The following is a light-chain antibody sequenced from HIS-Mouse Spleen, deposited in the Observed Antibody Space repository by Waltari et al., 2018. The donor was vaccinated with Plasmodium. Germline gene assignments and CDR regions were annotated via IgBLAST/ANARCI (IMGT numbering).Light chain of an antibody. V-gene: IGLV3-1*01. CDR3: QAWDSSTVV. J-gene: IGLJ2*01. CDR1: KLGDKY. CDR2: QGS. Sequence: SYELTQPPSVSVSSGQTASITCSGDKLGDKYACWYQQKPGQSPGLVIYQGSKRPSGITERFSGSNSGNTATLTISGTQAMDEADYYCQAWDSSTVVFGGGTKLTVL.